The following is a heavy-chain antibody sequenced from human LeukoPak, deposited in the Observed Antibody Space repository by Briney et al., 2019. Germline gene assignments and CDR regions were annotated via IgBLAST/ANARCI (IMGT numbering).Heavy chain of an antibody. CDR1: GGSFSGYY. V-gene: IGHV4-34*01. Sequence: SETLSLTCAVYGGSFSGYYWSWIRQPPGKGLEWIGEINHSGSTNYNPSLKSRVTISMDTSKNQFSLKLSSVTAADTAVYYRARAGTVTTYYFDYWGRGTLVTVSS. J-gene: IGHJ4*02. D-gene: IGHD4-17*01. CDR3: ARAGTVTTYYFDY. CDR2: INHSGST.